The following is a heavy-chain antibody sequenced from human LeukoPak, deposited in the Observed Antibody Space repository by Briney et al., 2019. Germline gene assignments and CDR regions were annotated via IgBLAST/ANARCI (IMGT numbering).Heavy chain of an antibody. V-gene: IGHV1-24*01. Sequence: GASVKVSCKVSGYTLTELSMHWVRQAPGKGLEWMGSFDPEDGETIYAQKFQGRVTMTEDTSTDTAYMELSSLRSEDTALYYCATDSGLWEKTGAFDIWGQGTMVTVSS. D-gene: IGHD4/OR15-4a*01. CDR3: ATDSGLWEKTGAFDI. CDR2: FDPEDGET. CDR1: GYTLTELS. J-gene: IGHJ3*02.